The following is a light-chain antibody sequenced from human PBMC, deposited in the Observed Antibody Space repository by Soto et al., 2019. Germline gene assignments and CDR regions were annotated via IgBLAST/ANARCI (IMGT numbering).Light chain of an antibody. CDR2: KKS. J-gene: IGKJ1*01. Sequence: DIQMTQSPSTLSASVGDRVTITCRASQTIIPWLAWYQQKPGKALRVLIYKKSNLVNGVPPRFSGSGSGTDFSLNISILQPEDSATYYCQRYNTYFRTCGQGTKVEI. CDR3: QRYNTYFRT. V-gene: IGKV1-5*03. CDR1: QTIIPW.